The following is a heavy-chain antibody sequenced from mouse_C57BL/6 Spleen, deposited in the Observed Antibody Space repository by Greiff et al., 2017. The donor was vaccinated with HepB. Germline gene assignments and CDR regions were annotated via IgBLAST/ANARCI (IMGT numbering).Heavy chain of an antibody. CDR3: ARDSVVAWNAMDY. CDR2: ISDGGSYT. J-gene: IGHJ4*01. V-gene: IGHV5-4*01. Sequence: EVHLVESGGGLVKPGGSLKLSCAASGFTFSSYAMSWVRQTPEKRLEWVATISDGGSYTYYPDNVKGRFTISRDNAKNNLYLQMSHLKSEDTAMYYCARDSVVAWNAMDYWGQGTSVTVSS. D-gene: IGHD1-1*01. CDR1: GFTFSSYA.